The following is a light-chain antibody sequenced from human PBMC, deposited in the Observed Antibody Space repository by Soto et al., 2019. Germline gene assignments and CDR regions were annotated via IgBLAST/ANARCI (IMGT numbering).Light chain of an antibody. Sequence: QAALTQPASVSGSPGQSITISCTGTSSDVGGYNYVSWYQQHPVKAPKLMIYDVTNRPSGVSDRFSGSKSGNTASLTISGLQAEDEADYYCSPYTSSSTPYVFGTGTKLTVL. V-gene: IGLV2-14*01. CDR1: SSDVGGYNY. CDR3: SPYTSSSTPYV. J-gene: IGLJ1*01. CDR2: DVT.